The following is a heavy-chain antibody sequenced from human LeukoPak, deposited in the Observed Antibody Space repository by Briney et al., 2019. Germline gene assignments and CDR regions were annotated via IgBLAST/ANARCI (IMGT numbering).Heavy chain of an antibody. V-gene: IGHV3-30*04. CDR1: GFTFSSYA. Sequence: GGSLRLSCAASGFTFSSYAMHWVRQAPGKGLEWVAVISYDGSNKYYADSVKGRFTISRDNSKNTLYLQMNSLRAEDTAVYYCACYDFWSGYPTYDYWGQGTLVTVSS. D-gene: IGHD3-3*01. CDR2: ISYDGSNK. J-gene: IGHJ4*02. CDR3: ACYDFWSGYPTYDY.